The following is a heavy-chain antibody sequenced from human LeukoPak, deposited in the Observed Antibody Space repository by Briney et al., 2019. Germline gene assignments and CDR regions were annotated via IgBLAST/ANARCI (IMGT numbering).Heavy chain of an antibody. CDR3: ARFYTYDSSGYYYGPFGY. Sequence: GGSLRLSCAASGFTFSSYAMHWVRQAPGKGLEWVAVISYDGSNKYYEDSVKGRFTISRDNSKNTLYLQMNSLRAEDTAVYYCARFYTYDSSGYYYGPFGYWGQGTLVTVSS. CDR1: GFTFSSYA. D-gene: IGHD3-22*01. J-gene: IGHJ4*02. CDR2: ISYDGSNK. V-gene: IGHV3-30*01.